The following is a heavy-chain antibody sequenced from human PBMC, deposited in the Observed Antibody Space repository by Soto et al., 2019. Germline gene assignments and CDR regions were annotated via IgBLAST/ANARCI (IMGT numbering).Heavy chain of an antibody. Sequence: EVQLLESGGGLVQPGGSLRLSCAASGFTSSSYAMSWVRQAPEKGLEWVSGISGSGGSTYYADSVKGRFTISRDNSKTTLYLQMNSLRAEDTAVYYCAKDRTITMIVVPHAFDIWGRGTMVTVSS. J-gene: IGHJ3*02. CDR1: GFTSSSYA. CDR2: ISGSGGST. V-gene: IGHV3-23*01. D-gene: IGHD3-22*01. CDR3: AKDRTITMIVVPHAFDI.